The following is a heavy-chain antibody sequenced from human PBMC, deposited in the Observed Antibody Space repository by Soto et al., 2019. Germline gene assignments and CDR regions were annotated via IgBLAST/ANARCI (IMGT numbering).Heavy chain of an antibody. Sequence: ESLKISCKGSGNSFAIYWISRVRQMPGKGLEWMGRIDPSDSYTNYSPSCQGHVTISADKSISTAYLQWSSLKASDTDMNNCARRIMIFGFVDGMDVWGQGTTDTVS. CDR3: ARRIMIFGFVDGMDV. CDR1: GNSFAIYW. D-gene: IGHD3-3*01. V-gene: IGHV5-10-1*01. J-gene: IGHJ6*02. CDR2: IDPSDSYT.